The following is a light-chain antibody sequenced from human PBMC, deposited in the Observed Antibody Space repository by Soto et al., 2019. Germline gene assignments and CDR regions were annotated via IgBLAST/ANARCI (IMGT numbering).Light chain of an antibody. CDR1: QSVSSN. J-gene: IGKJ5*01. CDR3: QQYYDWPIT. Sequence: EIVLTQSPATLSVSPGVRATLSCRASQSVSSNLAWYQQKPGQAPRLLIYGASTRATGIPARFSGSGSGTEFTLTISSLQSEDFAVYYCQQYYDWPITFGQGTRLDIK. CDR2: GAS. V-gene: IGKV3-15*01.